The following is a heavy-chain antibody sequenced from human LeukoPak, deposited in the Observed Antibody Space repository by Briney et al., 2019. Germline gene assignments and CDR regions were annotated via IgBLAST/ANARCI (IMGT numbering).Heavy chain of an antibody. V-gene: IGHV3-11*04. CDR1: GFTLSDYY. Sequence: SGGSLRLSCAASGFTLSDYYMSWIRQAPGRGLEWVSYMSSSGTKIYYTGPVKGRFTISRDIAKKSVYLQMNSLRAEDTAVYYCARGGWETYFDYWGLGTLVTVSS. CDR3: ARGGWETYFDY. CDR2: MSSSGTKI. J-gene: IGHJ4*02. D-gene: IGHD1-26*01.